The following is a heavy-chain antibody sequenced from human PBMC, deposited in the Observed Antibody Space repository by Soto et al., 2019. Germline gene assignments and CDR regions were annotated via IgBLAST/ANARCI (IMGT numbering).Heavy chain of an antibody. V-gene: IGHV3-30*18. Sequence: QVQLVESGGGVVQPGRSLRLSCAASGFNFRSYGMYWVRQAPGKGREWVAVISDDGSYKYYKDAVKGRFTISRDNSTYTVDLQMSSLKSEDTAVYYCAKGGITGTAHDGFDIWGQGTMVTFSS. CDR1: GFNFRSYG. CDR2: ISDDGSYK. J-gene: IGHJ3*02. CDR3: AKGGITGTAHDGFDI. D-gene: IGHD1-1*01.